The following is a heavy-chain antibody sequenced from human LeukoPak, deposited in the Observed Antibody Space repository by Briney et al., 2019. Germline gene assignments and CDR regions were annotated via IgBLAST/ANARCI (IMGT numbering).Heavy chain of an antibody. CDR3: ASDSSGWQNYFDY. J-gene: IGHJ4*02. V-gene: IGHV3-48*01. CDR1: GFTFSSYA. CDR2: IDGSHSTI. Sequence: QTGGSLRLSCAASGFTFSSYAMNWVRQAPGKGLEWISYIDGSHSTIYYADSVKGRFTISRDNAKNSLYLQMNSLRAEDTAVYYCASDSSGWQNYFDYWGQGTLVTVSS. D-gene: IGHD6-19*01.